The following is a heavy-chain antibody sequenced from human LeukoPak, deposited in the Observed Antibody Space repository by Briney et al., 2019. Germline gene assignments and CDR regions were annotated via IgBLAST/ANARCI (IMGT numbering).Heavy chain of an antibody. CDR3: ARVMDWGWNGWFDP. J-gene: IGHJ5*02. V-gene: IGHV4-34*01. CDR2: INHSGST. Sequence: SETLSLTCAVYGGSFSGYYWSWIRQPPGKGLEWIGEINHSGSTNYNPSLKSRVTISVDTSKNQFSLKLSSVTAADTAVYYCARVMDWGWNGWFDPWGQGTLVTVSS. D-gene: IGHD3/OR15-3a*01. CDR1: GGSFSGYY.